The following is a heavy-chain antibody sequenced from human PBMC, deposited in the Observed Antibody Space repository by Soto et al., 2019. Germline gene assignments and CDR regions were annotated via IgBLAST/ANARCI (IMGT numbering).Heavy chain of an antibody. V-gene: IGHV3-30-3*01. D-gene: IGHD1-7*01. CDR2: ISYDGSNK. Sequence: QVQLVESGGGVVQPGRSLRLSCAASGFTFSSYAMHWVRQAPGKGLEWVAVISYDGSNKYYADSVKGRFTISRDNSKNTLYLQMNSLRAEDTAVYYCARDGTPEHWGQGTLVTVSS. CDR1: GFTFSSYA. CDR3: ARDGTPEH. J-gene: IGHJ4*02.